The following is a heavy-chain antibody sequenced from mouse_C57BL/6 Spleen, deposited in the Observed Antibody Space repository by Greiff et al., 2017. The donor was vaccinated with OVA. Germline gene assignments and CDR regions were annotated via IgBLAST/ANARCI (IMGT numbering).Heavy chain of an antibody. CDR1: GYTFTSYW. J-gene: IGHJ2*01. CDR2: IDPSDSET. CDR3: ASEGYYGSVDY. Sequence: QVQLQQPGAELVRPGSSVKLSCKASGYTFTSYWMHWVKQRPIQGLEWIGNIDPSDSETHYNQKFKDKATLTVDKSSSTAYMQLSSLTSEDSAVYYCASEGYYGSVDYWGQGTTLTVSS. V-gene: IGHV1-52*01. D-gene: IGHD1-1*01.